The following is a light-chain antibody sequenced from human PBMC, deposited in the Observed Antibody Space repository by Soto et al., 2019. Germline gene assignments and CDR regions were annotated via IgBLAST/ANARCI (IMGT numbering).Light chain of an antibody. J-gene: IGLJ1*01. CDR2: EVS. CDR3: SSYTSSSTLHV. V-gene: IGLV2-14*01. CDR1: SSDVGGYNY. Sequence: QTVLTQPASLSVSPGQSINISFTGTSSDVGGYNYVSWYQQHPGKAPKLMIYEVSNRPSGVSNRFSGSKSGNTASLTISGLQAEDEADYYCSSYTSSSTLHVFGTGTKVTVL.